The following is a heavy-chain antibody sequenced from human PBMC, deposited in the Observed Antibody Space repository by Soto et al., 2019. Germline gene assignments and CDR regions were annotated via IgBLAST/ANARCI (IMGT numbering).Heavy chain of an antibody. CDR1: GGTFRTSA. J-gene: IGHJ6*02. D-gene: IGHD3-3*02. CDR2: IMPVFRRP. Sequence: QVQLVQSGAEVKKPGSSLKVSCKASGGTFRTSAISWVRQAPGQGLEWVGGIMPVFRRPKYAQNFQGRVTITADESTSTAYMELSSLRSDHTAVYYCARDKDRPQLGGNYYYILDVWGQGTAVTFSS. CDR3: ARDKDRPQLGGNYYYILDV. V-gene: IGHV1-69*12.